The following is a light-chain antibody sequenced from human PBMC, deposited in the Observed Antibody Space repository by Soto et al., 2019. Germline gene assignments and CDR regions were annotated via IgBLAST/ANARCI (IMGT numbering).Light chain of an antibody. CDR3: QQYGSSPPIS. V-gene: IGKV3-20*01. J-gene: IGKJ5*01. CDR1: HSVSSSY. CDR2: DAS. Sequence: ETVLTQSPGTLSLSPGERATLSCRASHSVSSSYLAWYQQKPGQAPRLLIYDASSRATGIPDKFSGSGSETDFTLTISRLYHEDFGVYYCQQYGSSPPISFGQGTGLEIK.